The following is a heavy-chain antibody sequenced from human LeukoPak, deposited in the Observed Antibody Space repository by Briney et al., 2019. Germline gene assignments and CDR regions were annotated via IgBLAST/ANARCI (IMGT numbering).Heavy chain of an antibody. Sequence: ESGPTLVNPTQTLTLTCTFSGFSLSTSGMCVSWIRQPPGKALEWLARIDWDDDKYYSTSLKTRLTISKDTSKNQVVLTMTNMDPVDTATYYCARIIGSSSEFDPWGQGTLVTVSS. CDR1: GFSLSTSGMC. D-gene: IGHD6-6*01. J-gene: IGHJ5*02. CDR2: IDWDDDK. V-gene: IGHV2-70*11. CDR3: ARIIGSSSEFDP.